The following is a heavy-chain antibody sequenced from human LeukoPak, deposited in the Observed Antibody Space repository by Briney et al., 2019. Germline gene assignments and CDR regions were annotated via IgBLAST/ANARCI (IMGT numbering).Heavy chain of an antibody. V-gene: IGHV3-13*01. CDR2: IGSAGDT. D-gene: IGHD1-1*01. Sequence: GGSLRLSCAASGFTFTNYDMHWVRQASGRGVEWVSTIGSAGDTYYLDSVKGRFTISRENAKNSFYLQMNSLRAGDTAVYYCARELRDGSGFDSWGQGTLVTVSS. J-gene: IGHJ4*02. CDR1: GFTFTNYD. CDR3: ARELRDGSGFDS.